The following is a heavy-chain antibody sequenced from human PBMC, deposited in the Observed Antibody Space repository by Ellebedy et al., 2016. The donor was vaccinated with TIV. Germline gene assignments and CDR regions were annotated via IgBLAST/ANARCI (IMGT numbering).Heavy chain of an antibody. V-gene: IGHV4-31*03. Sequence: MPSETLSLTCTVSGGSISSGSFYWTWIREQPGKGLEWIGNIYYSGSTYYKPSLKSRITISLDTSKNAFSLRLRSVTAADTAVYYCARDEGGSGSLSYWGQGTLVTVSS. CDR1: GGSISSGSFY. D-gene: IGHD3-10*01. CDR2: IYYSGST. J-gene: IGHJ4*02. CDR3: ARDEGGSGSLSY.